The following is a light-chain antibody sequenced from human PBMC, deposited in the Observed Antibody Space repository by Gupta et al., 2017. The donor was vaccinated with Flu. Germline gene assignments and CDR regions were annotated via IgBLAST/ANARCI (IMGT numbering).Light chain of an antibody. V-gene: IGLV3-19*01. Sequence: SVELTQDPAVSVACGQSVRITCQGDSLRTYYASWYKQKPGQAPVLVIYDKNNRPSGIPDRFSGSSSGDTASVTITGAQAEDGADYYCNCRDSSGYVVFGGGTKLTVL. J-gene: IGLJ2*01. CDR3: NCRDSSGYVV. CDR2: DKN. CDR1: SLRTYY.